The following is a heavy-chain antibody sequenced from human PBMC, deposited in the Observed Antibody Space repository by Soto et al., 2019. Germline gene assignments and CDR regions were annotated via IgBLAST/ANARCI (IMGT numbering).Heavy chain of an antibody. V-gene: IGHV3-21*01. J-gene: IGHJ4*02. D-gene: IGHD3-10*01. CDR2: ISSSSSYI. CDR1: GFTFSSYS. Sequence: GGSLRLSCAASGFTFSSYSMNWVRQAPGKGLEWVSSISSSSSYIYYADSVKGRFTISRDNAKNSLYLQMNSLRAEDTAVYYCARVGITMVRGVSPFDYWGQGTLVTVSS. CDR3: ARVGITMVRGVSPFDY.